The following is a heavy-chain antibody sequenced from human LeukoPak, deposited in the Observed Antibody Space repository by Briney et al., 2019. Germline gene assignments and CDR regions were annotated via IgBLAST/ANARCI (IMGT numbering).Heavy chain of an antibody. CDR2: IKSSYST. J-gene: IGHJ4*02. V-gene: IGHV3-23*01. CDR3: ASFYDYPGVAY. Sequence: GGSLRLSCAASGFTFSSYALSWVRQAPGKGLEWVSGIKSSYSTYNADSVKGRFTISRDNSKNTLHLQMNSLRAEDTAVYYCASFYDYPGVAYWGQGTLVTVSS. CDR1: GFTFSSYA. D-gene: IGHD2/OR15-2a*01.